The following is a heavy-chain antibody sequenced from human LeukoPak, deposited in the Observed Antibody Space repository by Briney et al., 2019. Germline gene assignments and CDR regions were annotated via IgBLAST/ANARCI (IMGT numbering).Heavy chain of an antibody. V-gene: IGHV3-23*01. CDR2: ITGDGNIA. D-gene: IGHD1-26*01. Sequence: GGSLRLSCAASGFTFSLSVMNWARQAPGKGLEWIAGITGDGNIAYYADSAKGRFRIFRDNFENTLYPEIDSLRVDDTALYYCTKDRVGTTRGGDFWGRGTLVTVSS. J-gene: IGHJ4*02. CDR1: GFTFSLSV. CDR3: TKDRVGTTRGGDF.